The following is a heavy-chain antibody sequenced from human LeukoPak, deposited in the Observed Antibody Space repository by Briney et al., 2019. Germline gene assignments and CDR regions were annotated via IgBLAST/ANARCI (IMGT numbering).Heavy chain of an antibody. J-gene: IGHJ4*02. CDR1: GFTFSSYE. CDR2: ISSSESTI. CDR3: ASLHSDYFDY. V-gene: IGHV3-48*03. Sequence: GGSLGLSCAASGFTFSSYEMTWVRQAPGKGLEWVSYISSSESTIYYADSVKGRFTISRDNAKNSLYLQMNSLRAEDTAVYYCASLHSDYFDYWGQGTLVTVSS.